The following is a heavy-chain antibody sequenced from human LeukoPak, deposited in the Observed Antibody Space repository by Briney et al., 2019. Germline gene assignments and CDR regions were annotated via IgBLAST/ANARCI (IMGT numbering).Heavy chain of an antibody. CDR1: GFTFSTYW. J-gene: IGHJ5*02. Sequence: GGSLRLSCVVSGFTFSTYWMSWVRQAPGKGLECVATINQDGSVKNYGDSVQGRFTISRDKSKNTLYLQMNYLRADDTAVYDCARLDGPAIITFGGVTWFDPWGQGTLVTVSS. CDR2: INQDGSVK. CDR3: ARLDGPAIITFGGVTWFDP. V-gene: IGHV3-7*03. D-gene: IGHD3-16*01.